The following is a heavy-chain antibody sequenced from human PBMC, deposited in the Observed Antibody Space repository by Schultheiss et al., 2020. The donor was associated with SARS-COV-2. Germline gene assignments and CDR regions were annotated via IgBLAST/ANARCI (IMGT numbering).Heavy chain of an antibody. V-gene: IGHV3-30*01. CDR3: SRDGWTEGPFDY. Sequence: GGSLRLSCAASGLTFSSSIIHWVRQTPGKGLEWVAVISYDGSNKYYADSVKGRFTISRDSSKNTVYLQMNSLRGEDTAVYYCSRDGWTEGPFDYWCQGTLVTVSS. CDR1: GLTFSSSI. J-gene: IGHJ4*02. D-gene: IGHD6-19*01. CDR2: ISYDGSNK.